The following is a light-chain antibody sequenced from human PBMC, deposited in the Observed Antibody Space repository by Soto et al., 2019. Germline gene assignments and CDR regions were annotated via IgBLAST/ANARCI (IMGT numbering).Light chain of an antibody. V-gene: IGKV3-20*01. CDR3: QQYVNAPPT. Sequence: EIVLTQSPGTLSLSPGERATLSCRASHSVTSNYLAWFQQKPGQAPRLLIFGASPRATGVPDRFSGSGSGTDFTLTISGLEPEDFALYYCQQYVNAPPTCGGGTKVEIK. CDR2: GAS. CDR1: HSVTSNY. J-gene: IGKJ4*01.